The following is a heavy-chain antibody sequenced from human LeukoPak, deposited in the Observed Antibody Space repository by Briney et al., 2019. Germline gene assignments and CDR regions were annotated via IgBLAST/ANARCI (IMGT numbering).Heavy chain of an antibody. Sequence: ASVKVSCKASGYTFTSYDINWVRQAPGQGLEWMGWMNPNSGNTGCAQKFQGRVTMTRNTSISTAYMELSSLRSEDTAVYYCARGLRFLEWLPLNWFDPWGQGTLVTVSS. J-gene: IGHJ5*02. V-gene: IGHV1-8*01. CDR3: ARGLRFLEWLPLNWFDP. D-gene: IGHD3-3*01. CDR2: MNPNSGNT. CDR1: GYTFTSYD.